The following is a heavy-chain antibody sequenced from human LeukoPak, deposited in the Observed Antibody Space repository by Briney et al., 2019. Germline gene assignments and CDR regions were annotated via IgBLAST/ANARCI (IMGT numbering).Heavy chain of an antibody. CDR2: IYYSGST. V-gene: IGHV4-59*08. Sequence: SSETLSLTCTVSGGSISSYYWSWIRQPPGKGLEWIGCIYYSGSTNYNPSLKSRVTISVDTSKNQFSLKLSSVTAADTAVYYCARRLYYDFWSGPSLYYYYMDVWGKGTTVTVSS. J-gene: IGHJ6*03. CDR1: GGSISSYY. D-gene: IGHD3-3*01. CDR3: ARRLYYDFWSGPSLYYYYMDV.